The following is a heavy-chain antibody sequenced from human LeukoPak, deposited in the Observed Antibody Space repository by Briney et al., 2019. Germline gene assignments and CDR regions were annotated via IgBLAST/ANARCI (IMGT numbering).Heavy chain of an antibody. CDR3: ARENYSSSRCFDY. CDR1: GYTFTGYY. Sequence: ASVKVSCKASGYTFTGYYMHWVQQAPGQGLEWMGWINPNSGGTNYAQKFQGRVTMTRDTSISTAYMELSRLRSDDTAVYYCARENYSSSRCFDYWGQGTLVTVSS. J-gene: IGHJ4*02. V-gene: IGHV1-2*02. D-gene: IGHD6-6*01. CDR2: INPNSGGT.